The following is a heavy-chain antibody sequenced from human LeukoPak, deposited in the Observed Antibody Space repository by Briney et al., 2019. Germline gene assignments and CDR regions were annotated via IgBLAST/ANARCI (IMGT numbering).Heavy chain of an antibody. J-gene: IGHJ1*01. CDR2: MHYSGST. Sequence: SETLSLTCTVSGGSIRSSSYYWGWIRQPPGKGLEWIGSMHYSGSTYYTASLKSRVTISVDTSKNQFSLKLSSVTAADTAVYYCARVIFEGSSWYGTPFQHWGQGTLVTVSS. CDR1: GGSIRSSSYY. D-gene: IGHD6-13*01. V-gene: IGHV4-39*07. CDR3: ARVIFEGSSWYGTPFQH.